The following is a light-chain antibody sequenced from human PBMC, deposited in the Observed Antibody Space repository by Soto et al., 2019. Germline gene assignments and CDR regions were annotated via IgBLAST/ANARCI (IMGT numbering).Light chain of an antibody. J-gene: IGLJ1*01. CDR3: SSYAGSNNYG. V-gene: IGLV2-8*01. CDR2: EVS. Sequence: QSVLTQPPSTSGSPGQSVTISCTGTSSDVGGYGYVSWYQQHPGKAPKLMIYEVSKRPSGVPDRFSGSKSGNTASLTVSGLQAEDESDYYCSSYAGSNNYGCGTGPKVTV. CDR1: SSDVGGYGY.